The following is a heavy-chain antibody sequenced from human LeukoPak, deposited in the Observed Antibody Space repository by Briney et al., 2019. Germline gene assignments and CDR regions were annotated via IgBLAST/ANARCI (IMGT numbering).Heavy chain of an antibody. CDR2: INHSGST. CDR1: GGSFSGYY. Sequence: SETLSLTCAVYGGSFSGYYWSWNRQPPGKGLEWIGEINHSGSTNYNPPLKSRVTISVDTSKNQFSLKLSSVTAADTAVYYCANHLVVAATNWFDPWGQGTLVTVSS. CDR3: ANHLVVAATNWFDP. D-gene: IGHD2-15*01. V-gene: IGHV4-34*01. J-gene: IGHJ5*02.